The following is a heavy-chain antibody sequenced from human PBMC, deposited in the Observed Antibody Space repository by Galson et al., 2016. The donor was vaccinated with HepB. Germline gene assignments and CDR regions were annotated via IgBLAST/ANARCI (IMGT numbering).Heavy chain of an antibody. J-gene: IGHJ4*02. CDR2: IKSRPYGETL. CDR1: GFSFGDYF. Sequence: SLRLSCAGSGFSFGDYFMSWFRQAPGKGLEWVGFIKSRPYGETLEVAASVKGRFTFSRDDSKSIAYLHMSGLKIEDTAVYFCARGRIRWELIFDFWGQGTLVTVSS. V-gene: IGHV3-49*03. CDR3: ARGRIRWELIFDF. D-gene: IGHD4-23*01.